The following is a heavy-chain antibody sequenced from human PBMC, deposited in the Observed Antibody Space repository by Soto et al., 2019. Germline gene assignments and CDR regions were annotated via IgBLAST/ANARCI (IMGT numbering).Heavy chain of an antibody. CDR2: ISGSGGST. Sequence: EVQLLESGGGLVQPGGSLSLSCAASGFTFRSYAMSWVRQAPGKGLEWVSAISGSGGSTYYADSVKGRFTISRDNSKNTLYLQMNSLRAEDTAVYYCAKDATFEKYFDIWGQGTMVTVSS. V-gene: IGHV3-23*01. CDR1: GFTFRSYA. CDR3: AKDATFEKYFDI. D-gene: IGHD1-26*01. J-gene: IGHJ3*02.